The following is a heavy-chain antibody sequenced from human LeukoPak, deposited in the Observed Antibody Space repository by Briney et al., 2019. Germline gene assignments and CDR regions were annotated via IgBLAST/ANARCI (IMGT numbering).Heavy chain of an antibody. Sequence: ASVKVSCKVSGYTLTELSMHWVRRAPGKGLEWMGGFDPEDGETIYAQKFQGRVTMTEDTSTDTAHMELSSLRSEDTAVYYCATPSRGSGYYDYWGQGTLVTVSS. D-gene: IGHD3-22*01. J-gene: IGHJ4*02. CDR2: FDPEDGET. V-gene: IGHV1-24*01. CDR3: ATPSRGSGYYDY. CDR1: GYTLTELS.